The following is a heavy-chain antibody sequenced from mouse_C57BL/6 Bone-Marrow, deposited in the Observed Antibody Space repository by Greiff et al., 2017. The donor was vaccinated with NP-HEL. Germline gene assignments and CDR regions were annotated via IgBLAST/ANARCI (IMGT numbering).Heavy chain of an antibody. D-gene: IGHD4-1*01. CDR1: GFTFSSYG. CDR2: ISSGGSYT. Sequence: EVKLVESGGDLVKPGGSLKLSCAASGFTFSSYGMSWVRQTPDKRLEWVATISSGGSYTYYPDSVKGRFTISRDNAKNTLYLQMSSLNSEDTAMYYCARQDWDPFAYWGQGTLVTVSA. V-gene: IGHV5-6*01. J-gene: IGHJ3*01. CDR3: ARQDWDPFAY.